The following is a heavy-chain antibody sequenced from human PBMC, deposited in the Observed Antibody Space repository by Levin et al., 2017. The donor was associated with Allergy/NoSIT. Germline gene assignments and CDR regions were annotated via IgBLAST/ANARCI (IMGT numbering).Heavy chain of an antibody. V-gene: IGHV3-7*04. J-gene: IGHJ4*02. CDR3: AREYHLREY. Sequence: ASVKVSCATSGFTFSSSWMTWVRQAPGKGLEWMATINRDGSEKSYVDSVKGRFTLSRDNTKNSLFLQMNSLRVEDTAVYYCAREYHLREYWGQGTLVTVSS. CDR2: INRDGSEK. CDR1: GFTFSSSW.